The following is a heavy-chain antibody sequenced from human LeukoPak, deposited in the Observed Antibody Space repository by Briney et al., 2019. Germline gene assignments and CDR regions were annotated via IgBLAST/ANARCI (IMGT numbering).Heavy chain of an antibody. Sequence: GGSLRLSCAASGFAFSSYRMHWVRQPPGKGLEWVSVIYSGGSTYYADSVKGRFTISRDNSKNTLYLQMNSLRVEDTAVYYCARGQSCSSTSCFFDYWGQGTLVTVSS. CDR3: ARGQSCSSTSCFFDY. J-gene: IGHJ4*02. D-gene: IGHD2-2*01. CDR1: GFAFSSYR. V-gene: IGHV3-53*01. CDR2: IYSGGST.